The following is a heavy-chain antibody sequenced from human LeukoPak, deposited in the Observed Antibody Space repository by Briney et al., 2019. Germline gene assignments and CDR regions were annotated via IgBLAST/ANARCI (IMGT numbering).Heavy chain of an antibody. D-gene: IGHD1-7*01. CDR3: ARSSRELGGYAPWELMPPFDY. J-gene: IGHJ4*02. CDR2: IYSGGST. V-gene: IGHV3-53*01. CDR1: GFTVSSNY. Sequence: QTGGSLRLSCAASGFTVSSNYMSWVRQAPGKGLEWVSIIYSGGSTFYADSVKGRFTISRDNSKNTLYLQMNSLRAEDTAVYYCARSSRELGGYAPWELMPPFDYWGQGTLVTVSS.